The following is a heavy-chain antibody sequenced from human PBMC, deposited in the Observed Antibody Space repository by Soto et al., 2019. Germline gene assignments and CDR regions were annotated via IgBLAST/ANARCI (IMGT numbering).Heavy chain of an antibody. V-gene: IGHV3-74*01. J-gene: IGHJ4*02. D-gene: IGHD3-22*01. CDR2: IYTDGSST. Sequence: EVQLVESGGGLVQPGGSLRLSCAASGFTFSSYWMHWVRQAPGKGLVWVSRIYTDGSSTTYAASVKGRFTISRDNAKNMQYLQMDSLRAEDTAVYDCVRGHRDDSLADYWGQGTLVTVSS. CDR3: VRGHRDDSLADY. CDR1: GFTFSSYW.